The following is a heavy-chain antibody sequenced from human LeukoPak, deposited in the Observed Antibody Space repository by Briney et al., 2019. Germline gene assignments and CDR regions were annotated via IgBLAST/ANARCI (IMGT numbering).Heavy chain of an antibody. CDR2: VCGDTNKT. V-gene: IGHV3-23*01. D-gene: IGHD4-17*01. Sequence: GGSLRLSCAASGFTFSSYAMGWVRLAPGRGLEWVSSVCGDTNKTYYADSVKGRFTISRDNSKNTLYPQMNSLRAEDTAVYYCAKDLYGDYAFYWGQGTLVTVSS. CDR3: AKDLYGDYAFY. J-gene: IGHJ4*02. CDR1: GFTFSSYA.